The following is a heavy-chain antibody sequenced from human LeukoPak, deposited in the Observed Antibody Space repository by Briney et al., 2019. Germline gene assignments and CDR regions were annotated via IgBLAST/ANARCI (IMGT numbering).Heavy chain of an antibody. CDR2: VSDDRSNK. J-gene: IGHJ5*02. V-gene: IGHV3-30-3*01. CDR1: GFTFSRYT. D-gene: IGHD2-15*01. CDR3: ASLYCSGGSCYDVDGVDP. Sequence: PGGSLRLSCAASGFTFSRYTMHWVRQAPGKGLEWVALVSDDRSNKYYAESVKGRFTISRDNSKNTLYLQMNSLRPEDTALYYCASLYCSGGSCYDVDGVDPWGQGTLVSVSS.